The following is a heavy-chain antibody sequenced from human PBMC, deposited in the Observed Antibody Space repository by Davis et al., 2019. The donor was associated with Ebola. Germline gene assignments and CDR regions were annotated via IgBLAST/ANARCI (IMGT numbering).Heavy chain of an antibody. CDR3: AREKAASYFDY. Sequence: GGSLRLSCAASGFTFSSYSMNWVRQAGKGLEWVSSISRSSSYIYYADSVKGRFTISRDNAKNSLYLQMNSLRAEDTAVYYCAREKAASYFDYWGQGTLVTVSS. J-gene: IGHJ4*02. CDR1: GFTFSSYS. D-gene: IGHD6-13*01. V-gene: IGHV3-21*01. CDR2: ISRSSSYI.